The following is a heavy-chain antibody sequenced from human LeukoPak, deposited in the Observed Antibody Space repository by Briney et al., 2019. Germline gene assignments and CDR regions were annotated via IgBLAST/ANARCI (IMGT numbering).Heavy chain of an antibody. J-gene: IGHJ4*02. CDR3: TVVNYGSGSYPLGY. CDR2: IKNKPDGGTT. V-gene: IGHV3-15*01. CDR1: GFTFSHAW. D-gene: IGHD3-10*01. Sequence: NPGGSLRLSCAASGFTFSHAWMSWVRQAPGKGLEWVGRIKNKPDGGTTDYAAPVQGRFTISRDDSKNTLSLQMNSLKAEDTAVYYCTVVNYGSGSYPLGYWGQGTLVTVSS.